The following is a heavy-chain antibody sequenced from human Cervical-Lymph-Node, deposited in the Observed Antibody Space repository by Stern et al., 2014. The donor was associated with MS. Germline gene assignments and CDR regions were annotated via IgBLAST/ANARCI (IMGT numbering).Heavy chain of an antibody. CDR1: GFTFSSYW. CDR2: IKSDGSRT. J-gene: IGHJ4*02. Sequence: EVQLEESGGGLVQPGGSLRLSCAASGFTFSSYWMHWVRQAPGAGLGWVSRIKSDGSRTNYADSVKGRFTISRDNAKNTLYLQMNSLRAEDTAVYYCARDHGGYNSMDYWGQGTLVTVSS. D-gene: IGHD5-24*01. V-gene: IGHV3-74*01. CDR3: ARDHGGYNSMDY.